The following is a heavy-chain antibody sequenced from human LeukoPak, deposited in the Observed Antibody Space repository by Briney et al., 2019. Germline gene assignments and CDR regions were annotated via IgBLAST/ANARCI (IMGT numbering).Heavy chain of an antibody. Sequence: PGGSLRLSCAASGFTFSAYSMNWVRQAPGKGLEWISYITSGSSTTHYADSVKGRFTISRDNAKNSLYLQMNSLRAEDTAVYYCARAAGSGWHAYYFDYWGQGTLVSVSS. CDR2: ITSGSSTT. J-gene: IGHJ4*02. CDR3: ARAAGSGWHAYYFDY. CDR1: GFTFSAYS. V-gene: IGHV3-48*04. D-gene: IGHD6-19*01.